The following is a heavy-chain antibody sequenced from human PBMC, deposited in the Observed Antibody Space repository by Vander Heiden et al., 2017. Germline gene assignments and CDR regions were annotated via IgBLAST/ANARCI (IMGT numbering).Heavy chain of an antibody. D-gene: IGHD3-10*01. CDR1: GGSISSSSYC. J-gene: IGHJ4*02. CDR3: ARSGSGIHDY. CDR2: IYYSGST. Sequence: QLQLPESGPGLVKPSETLSLTCTVSGGSISSSSYCWGWIRQPPGKGLEWIGSIYYSGSTYYNPSLKSRVTISVDTSKNQFSLKLSSVTAADTAVYYCARSGSGIHDYWGQGTLVTVSS. V-gene: IGHV4-39*01.